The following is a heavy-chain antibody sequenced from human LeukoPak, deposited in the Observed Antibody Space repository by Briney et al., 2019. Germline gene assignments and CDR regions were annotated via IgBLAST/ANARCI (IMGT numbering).Heavy chain of an antibody. CDR3: ARARYSGYPIHLFDI. J-gene: IGHJ3*02. Sequence: PSETLSLTCAVYGGSFSGYYWSWIRQPPGKGLEWIGEINHSGSTNYNPSLKSRVTISVDTSKNQFSLKLSSVTAADTAVYYCARARYSGYPIHLFDIWGQGTMVTVSS. D-gene: IGHD5-12*01. CDR2: INHSGST. CDR1: GGSFSGYY. V-gene: IGHV4-34*01.